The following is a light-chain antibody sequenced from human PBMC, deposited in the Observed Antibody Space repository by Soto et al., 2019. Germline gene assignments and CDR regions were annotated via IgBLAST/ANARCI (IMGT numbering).Light chain of an antibody. CDR1: QSVSSSY. J-gene: IGKJ1*01. V-gene: IGKV3-20*01. CDR2: GAT. Sequence: EIVLTQSPGTLSLSPGERATLSCRASQSVSSSYLAWYQQKPGQAPRLLIHGATTRATGIPARFSGSGSGTEFTLTISSLQPDDFATYYCQQYDVDSGTFGQGTKVDIK. CDR3: QQYDVDSGT.